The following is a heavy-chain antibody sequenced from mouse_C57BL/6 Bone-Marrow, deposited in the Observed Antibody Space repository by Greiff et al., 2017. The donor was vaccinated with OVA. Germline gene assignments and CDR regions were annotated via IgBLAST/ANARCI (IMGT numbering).Heavy chain of an antibody. V-gene: IGHV10-1*01. Sequence: EVMLVASGGGLVQPKGSLKLSCAASGFSFNTYAMNWVRQAPGKGLEWVARIRSKSNNYATYYADSVKDRFTISRDDSESMLYLQMNNLKTEDTAMYYCVRHDYYGSSRAMDYWGQGTSVTVSS. CDR3: VRHDYYGSSRAMDY. J-gene: IGHJ4*01. CDR1: GFSFNTYA. CDR2: IRSKSNNYAT. D-gene: IGHD1-1*01.